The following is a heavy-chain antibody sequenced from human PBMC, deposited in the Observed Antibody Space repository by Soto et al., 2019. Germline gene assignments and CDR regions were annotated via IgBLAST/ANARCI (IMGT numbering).Heavy chain of an antibody. D-gene: IGHD4-17*01. CDR2: IYYSGST. V-gene: IGHV4-39*07. Sequence: SETLSLTCTVSGGSISSSSYYWGWIRQPPGKGLEWIGSIYYSGSTYYNPSLKSRVTISVDTSKNQFSLKLSSVTAADTAVYYCARDLFGDYPFDYWGQGTLVTVSS. CDR1: GGSISSSSYY. J-gene: IGHJ4*02. CDR3: ARDLFGDYPFDY.